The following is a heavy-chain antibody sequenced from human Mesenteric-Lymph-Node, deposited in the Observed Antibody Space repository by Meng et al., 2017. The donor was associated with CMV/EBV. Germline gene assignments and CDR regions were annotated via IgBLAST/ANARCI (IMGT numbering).Heavy chain of an antibody. CDR3: ARGQQLVTYYFDY. D-gene: IGHD6-13*01. Sequence: SETLSLTCTVSGGSISSSSYYWGWIRQPPGKGLEWIGTIYYSGSTYYNASLKSRVTISLDTSKNHFSLKLSSVTAADTAVYFCARGQQLVTYYFDYWGQGTLVTVSS. CDR1: GGSISSSSYY. J-gene: IGHJ4*02. CDR2: IYYSGST. V-gene: IGHV4-39*02.